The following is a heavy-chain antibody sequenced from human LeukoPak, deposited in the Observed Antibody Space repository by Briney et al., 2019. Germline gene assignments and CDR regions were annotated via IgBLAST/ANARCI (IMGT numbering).Heavy chain of an antibody. V-gene: IGHV1-18*01. D-gene: IGHD1-26*01. CDR2: ISAYNGNT. J-gene: IGHJ5*02. Sequence: ASVKVSCKASGYTFTSYGISWVRQAPGQGLEWMGWISAYNGNTNYAQKLQGRVTMTTDTSTSTAYMELRSLRSDDTAVYYCEREVGRVSPLTREDNWFDPWGQGALVTVSS. CDR1: GYTFTSYG. CDR3: EREVGRVSPLTREDNWFDP.